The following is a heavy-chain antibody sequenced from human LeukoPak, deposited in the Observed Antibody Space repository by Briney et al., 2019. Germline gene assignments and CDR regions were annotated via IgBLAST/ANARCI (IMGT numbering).Heavy chain of an antibody. CDR3: AREGYYYDSSGYYSTTIDY. J-gene: IGHJ4*02. CDR2: IYSGGST. D-gene: IGHD3-22*01. Sequence: PGGSLRLSCAASGFTVSSNYMSWVRQAPGKGLEWVSVIYSGGSTYYADSVKGRFTISRDNSKNTLYLQMNSLRAEDTAVYYCAREGYYYDSSGYYSTTIDYWGQGTLVTVSS. CDR1: GFTVSSNY. V-gene: IGHV3-53*01.